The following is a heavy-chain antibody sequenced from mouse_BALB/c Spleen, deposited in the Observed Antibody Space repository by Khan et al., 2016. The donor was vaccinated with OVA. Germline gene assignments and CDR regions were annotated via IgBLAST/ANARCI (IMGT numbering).Heavy chain of an antibody. CDR2: INSGSSTI. D-gene: IGHD4-1*01. V-gene: IGHV5-17*02. J-gene: IGHJ2*01. CDR1: GFTFSSFG. CDR3: ARGNWAY. Sequence: EVELVESGGGLVPPGGSRKLSCAASGFTFSSFGMHWVRQAPEKGLEWVAYINSGSSTIYYADPVTGRFTISSDNPKNTLSLQMTSHRSEDTAMYYCARGNWAYWGQGTTLTVSS.